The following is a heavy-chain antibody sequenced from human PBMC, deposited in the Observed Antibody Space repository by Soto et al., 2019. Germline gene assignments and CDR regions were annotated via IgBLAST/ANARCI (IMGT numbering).Heavy chain of an antibody. CDR2: IIPVFGAA. Sequence: QVQLVQSGAEMKKPGSSVKVSCQASGGTFSTYAIAWVRQAPGQGLEWMGGIIPVFGAANYAQKFQGRVTITADEATRTAYMEVNSLGFEDTALFYCAGGPARLGPAGAHYYGMDVWGQGTTVTVSS. D-gene: IGHD3-16*01. V-gene: IGHV1-69*01. CDR3: AGGPARLGPAGAHYYGMDV. CDR1: GGTFSTYA. J-gene: IGHJ6*02.